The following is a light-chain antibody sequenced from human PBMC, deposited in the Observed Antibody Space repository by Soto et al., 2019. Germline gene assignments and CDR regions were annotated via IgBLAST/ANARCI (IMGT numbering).Light chain of an antibody. Sequence: QSVLTQPPSAAGSPGQSVTISCTGTSSDVGGYNYVSWYQQHPGKAPKLMIYEVTVRPSGVSHRFSGSKSGDSASLTISGLQAEDEADYYCTSYTTTNTPYVFGSGTKV. V-gene: IGLV2-14*01. CDR2: EVT. CDR3: TSYTTTNTPYV. J-gene: IGLJ1*01. CDR1: SSDVGGYNY.